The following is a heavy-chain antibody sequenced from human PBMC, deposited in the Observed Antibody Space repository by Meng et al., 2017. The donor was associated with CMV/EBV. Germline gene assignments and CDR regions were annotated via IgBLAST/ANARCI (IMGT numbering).Heavy chain of an antibody. J-gene: IGHJ4*02. D-gene: IGHD3-3*01. Sequence: FNFSSYSMNWVRQAPGKGLEWVSSISSSSSYIYYADSVKGRFTISRDNAKNSLYLQMNSLRAEDTAVYYCARDAYHYDFWSDRTSIDYWGQGTLVTVSS. CDR2: ISSSSSYI. CDR3: ARDAYHYDFWSDRTSIDY. V-gene: IGHV3-21*01. CDR1: FNFSSYS.